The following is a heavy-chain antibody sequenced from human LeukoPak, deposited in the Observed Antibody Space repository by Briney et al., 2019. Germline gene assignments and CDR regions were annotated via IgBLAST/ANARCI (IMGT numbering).Heavy chain of an antibody. J-gene: IGHJ5*01. CDR1: GFTFSNYA. D-gene: IGHD3-10*01. Sequence: QPGGSLRLSCAASGFTFSNYAMSWVRQAPGKGLEWVSAISGSLGSTYYADSVKGRFTISRDNSKNTLYLQMDSLRPEDTAVYYCAKLDTVVRGVMYSWGHGTLVTVSS. CDR3: AKLDTVVRGVMYS. V-gene: IGHV3-23*01. CDR2: ISGSLGST.